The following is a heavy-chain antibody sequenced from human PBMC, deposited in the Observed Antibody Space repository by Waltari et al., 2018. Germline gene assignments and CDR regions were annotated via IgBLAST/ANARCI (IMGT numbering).Heavy chain of an antibody. J-gene: IGHJ4*02. CDR1: GGTFSSYA. CDR3: ATPLREPYGSGSLVFDY. CDR2: IIPIFGTA. Sequence: QVQLVQSGAEVKKPGSSVKVSCKASGGTFSSYAISWVRQAPGQGLEWMGGIIPIFGTANYEKKFQGRVTITADESTSTAYMELSSLRSEDTAVYYCATPLREPYGSGSLVFDYWGQGTLVTVSS. V-gene: IGHV1-69*01. D-gene: IGHD3-10*01.